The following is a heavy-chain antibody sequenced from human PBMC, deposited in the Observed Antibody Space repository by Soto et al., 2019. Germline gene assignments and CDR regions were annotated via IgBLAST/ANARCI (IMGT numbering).Heavy chain of an antibody. Sequence: QVQLVESGGGVVQPGRSLRLSCAASGFTFSSYAMHWVRQAPGKGLEWVAVISYDGSNKYYADSVKRRFTISRDNSKNTLYLQMNSLRAEDRAVYYCARPMFGDLSYYFDYWCQGTPVTVS. CDR3: ARPMFGDLSYYFDY. J-gene: IGHJ4*02. CDR1: GFTFSSYA. V-gene: IGHV3-30-3*01. D-gene: IGHD3-10*02. CDR2: ISYDGSNK.